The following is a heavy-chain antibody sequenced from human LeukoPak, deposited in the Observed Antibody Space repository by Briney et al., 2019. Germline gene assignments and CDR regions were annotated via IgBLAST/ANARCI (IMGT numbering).Heavy chain of an antibody. Sequence: SVKVSCKASGGTFSSYAIGWVRQAPGQGLEWMGGIIPIFGTANYAQKFQGRVTITADESTSTAYMELSSLRSEDTAVYYCARGSWELPHFDYWGQGTLVTVSS. V-gene: IGHV1-69*13. CDR3: ARGSWELPHFDY. J-gene: IGHJ4*02. CDR1: GGTFSSYA. CDR2: IIPIFGTA. D-gene: IGHD1-26*01.